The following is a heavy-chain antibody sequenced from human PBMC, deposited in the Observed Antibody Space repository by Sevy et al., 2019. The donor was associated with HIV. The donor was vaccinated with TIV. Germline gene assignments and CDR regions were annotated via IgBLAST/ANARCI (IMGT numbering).Heavy chain of an antibody. CDR2: INPSGGST. D-gene: IGHD6-19*01. V-gene: IGHV1-46*01. CDR3: ARGGSSGWTYFDY. Sequence: ATVKVSCKASGYTFSSYYMHWVRQAPRQGLERMGIINPSGGSTSYPQKFQGRVTMNRDTSTSAVYMELSSLRSEDTAVYYCARGGSSGWTYFDYWGQGTLVTVSS. CDR1: GYTFSSYY. J-gene: IGHJ4*02.